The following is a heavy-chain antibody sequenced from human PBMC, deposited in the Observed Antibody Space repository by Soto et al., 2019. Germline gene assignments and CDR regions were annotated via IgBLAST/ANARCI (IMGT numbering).Heavy chain of an antibody. V-gene: IGHV4-34*01. CDR1: GGSFSGYY. Sequence: PSETLSLTCAVYGGSFSGYYWSWIRQPPGKWLEWIGEINHSGSTNYNPSLKSRVTISVDTSKNQFSLKLSSVTAADTAVYYCARGRGNEGYCSSTSCYAATNWFDPWGQGTLVTVSS. D-gene: IGHD2-2*01. CDR2: INHSGST. J-gene: IGHJ5*02. CDR3: ARGRGNEGYCSSTSCYAATNWFDP.